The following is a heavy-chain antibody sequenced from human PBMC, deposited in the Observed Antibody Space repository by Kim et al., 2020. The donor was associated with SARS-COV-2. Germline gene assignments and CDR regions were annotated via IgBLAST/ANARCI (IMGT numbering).Heavy chain of an antibody. Sequence: SETLSLTCAVYGGSFSGYYWSWIRQPPGKGLEWIGEINHSGSTNYNPSLKSRVTISVDTSKNQFSLKLSSVTAADTAVYYCARLPPFVRGVIGYYYYGMDVWGQGTTVTVSS. D-gene: IGHD3-10*02. CDR3: ARLPPFVRGVIGYYYYGMDV. CDR1: GGSFSGYY. V-gene: IGHV4-34*01. CDR2: INHSGST. J-gene: IGHJ6*02.